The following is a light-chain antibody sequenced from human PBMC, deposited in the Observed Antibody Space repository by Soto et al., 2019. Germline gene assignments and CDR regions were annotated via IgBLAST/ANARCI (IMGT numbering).Light chain of an antibody. Sequence: DIVMTQSPLSLPVTPGEPASISCRSSQSLLRSDGYNYLDWYLQKPGQSPQLLIYLGSTRAPGVPDRFSGRGSGTDFTLEISRVEAEDIGVYYCMYVLQIPPIFTFGPGTKVDLK. CDR1: QSLLRSDGYNY. CDR2: LGS. V-gene: IGKV2-28*01. CDR3: MYVLQIPPIFT. J-gene: IGKJ3*01.